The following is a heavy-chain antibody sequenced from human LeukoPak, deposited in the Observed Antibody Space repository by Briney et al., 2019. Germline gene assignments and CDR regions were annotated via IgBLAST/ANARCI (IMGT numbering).Heavy chain of an antibody. CDR2: IYASGAT. V-gene: IGHV4-59*08. Sequence: KPSETLFLTCTVSGGSISNYYWSWIRQPPGEGLEWIGYIYASGATNSNPSLKSRLTISVDKSKNQFSLKLSSVTAADTAVYYCARHGKGVTYFYTFDIWGQGTVVAVSS. CDR3: ARHGKGVTYFYTFDI. J-gene: IGHJ3*02. D-gene: IGHD3-3*01. CDR1: GGSISNYY.